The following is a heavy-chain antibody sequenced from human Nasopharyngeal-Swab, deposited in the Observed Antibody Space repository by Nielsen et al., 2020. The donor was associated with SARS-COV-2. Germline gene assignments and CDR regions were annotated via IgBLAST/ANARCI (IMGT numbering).Heavy chain of an antibody. J-gene: IGHJ6*03. D-gene: IGHD3-10*01. CDR2: IWYDGSNK. CDR3: AKGRGSYYYYMDV. V-gene: IGHV3-33*06. Sequence: WIRQPPGKGLEWVAVIWYDGSNKYYADSVKGRFTLLRDTSVNTLYLQMNSLRAEDTAVYYCAKGRGSYYYYMDVWGKGTTVTVSS.